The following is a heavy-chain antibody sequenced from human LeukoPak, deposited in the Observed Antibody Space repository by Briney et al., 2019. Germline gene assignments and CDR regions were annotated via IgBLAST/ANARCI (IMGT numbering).Heavy chain of an antibody. D-gene: IGHD6-13*01. Sequence: PGGSLRLSCAASGFTFSSYAMSWVRQAPGKGLEWVSAISGSGGSTYYADSVKGRFTISRDNAKNSLYLQMNSLRAEDTALYYCAKDPLKYSSSWYYGMDVWGQGTTVTVSS. CDR1: GFTFSSYA. J-gene: IGHJ6*02. V-gene: IGHV3-23*01. CDR2: ISGSGGST. CDR3: AKDPLKYSSSWYYGMDV.